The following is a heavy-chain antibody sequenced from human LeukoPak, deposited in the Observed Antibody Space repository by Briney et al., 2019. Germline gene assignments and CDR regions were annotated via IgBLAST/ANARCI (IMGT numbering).Heavy chain of an antibody. CDR2: ITWDSGSM. CDR1: GFTFHNYA. V-gene: IGHV3-9*01. CDR3: AKGIGKYYYGSGDY. D-gene: IGHD3-10*01. Sequence: GGSLRLSCAASGFTFHNYAMNWVRHAPGEGLEWVSGITWDSGSMGYADSVRGRFTISRDNAKNSLYLEMNSLRAEDTALYYCAKGIGKYYYGSGDYWGQGTLVTVSS. J-gene: IGHJ4*02.